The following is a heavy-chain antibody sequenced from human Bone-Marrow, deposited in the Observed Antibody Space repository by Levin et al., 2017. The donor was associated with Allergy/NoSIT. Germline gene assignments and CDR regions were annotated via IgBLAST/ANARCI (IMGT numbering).Heavy chain of an antibody. CDR1: GFTFSSYS. CDR2: ISSTSTYI. Sequence: GGSLRLSCTASGFTFSSYSMNWVRQAPGKGLEWVAYISSTSTYIHYADSVKGRFTISRDNAKNSLYLQMNSLRADDTAVYYCARGPAWEDSAFDYWGQGTLVTVSS. J-gene: IGHJ4*02. V-gene: IGHV3-21*01. CDR3: ARGPAWEDSAFDY. D-gene: IGHD1-26*01.